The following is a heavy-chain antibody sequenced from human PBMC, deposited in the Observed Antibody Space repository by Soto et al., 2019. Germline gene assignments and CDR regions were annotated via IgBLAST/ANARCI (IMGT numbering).Heavy chain of an antibody. CDR1: GGTFSSYA. CDR3: ASALVPAADGELWYGEHFDY. D-gene: IGHD2-2*01. Sequence: QVPLVQSGAEVKKPGSSVKVSCKASGGTFSSYAISWVRQAPGQGLEWMGGITPIFGTANYAQKFQGRVTITADESTSTAYMELSSLRSEDTAVYYCASALVPAADGELWYGEHFDYWGQGTLVTVSS. CDR2: ITPIFGTA. J-gene: IGHJ4*02. V-gene: IGHV1-69*12.